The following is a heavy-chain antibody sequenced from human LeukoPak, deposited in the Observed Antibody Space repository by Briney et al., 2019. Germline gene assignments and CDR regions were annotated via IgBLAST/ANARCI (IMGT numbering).Heavy chain of an antibody. J-gene: IGHJ6*03. CDR1: VGSISSTNYY. CDR2: IYYSGST. V-gene: IGHV4-39*02. D-gene: IGHD3-16*01. CDR3: ARETSQKGAHYMDV. Sequence: SETLSLTCSVSVGSISSTNYYWGWIRQPPGKGLEWIGSIYYSGSTYYNPSLKSRLTISVDTSKNHFSLNLSSVTAADTAVYYCARETSQKGAHYMDVWGKGTTVTISS.